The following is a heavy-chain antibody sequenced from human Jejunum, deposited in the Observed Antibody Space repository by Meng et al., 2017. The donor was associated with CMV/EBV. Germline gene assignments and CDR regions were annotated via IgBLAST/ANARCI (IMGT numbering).Heavy chain of an antibody. CDR2: ISAYNGNT. J-gene: IGHJ4*02. Sequence: VQRGYVGAEVKKPGASVKVSCEASGFIFTSYAISWVRQAPGQGLQYMGWISAYNGNTNYAQELQGRVTMTTDTSTSTAYMELRSLRFDDTAVYYCARFYCSSTSCPHVLFDYWGQGTLVTVSS. CDR3: ARFYCSSTSCPHVLFDY. CDR1: GFIFTSYA. V-gene: IGHV1-18*01. D-gene: IGHD2-2*01.